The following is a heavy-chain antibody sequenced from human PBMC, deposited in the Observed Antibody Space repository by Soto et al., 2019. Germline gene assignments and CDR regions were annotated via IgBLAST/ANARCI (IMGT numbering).Heavy chain of an antibody. V-gene: IGHV3-21*01. CDR3: ARLEMAMTPPDY. Sequence: EVQLVESGGGLVKPGGSLRLSCAASGFTFSSYSMNWVRQAPGKGLEWVSSISSSSSYIYYADSVKGRFTISRDNAKNSLYLQMNSLSAEDTAVYYCARLEMAMTPPDYWGQGTLVTVSS. CDR1: GFTFSSYS. D-gene: IGHD2-21*01. CDR2: ISSSSSYI. J-gene: IGHJ4*02.